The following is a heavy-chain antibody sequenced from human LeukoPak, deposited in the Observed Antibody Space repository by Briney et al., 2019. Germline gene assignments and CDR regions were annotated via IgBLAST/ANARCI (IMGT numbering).Heavy chain of an antibody. D-gene: IGHD3-10*01. V-gene: IGHV5-51*01. J-gene: IGHJ1*01. CDR1: GYSFNTYW. CDR2: IYPGDSDT. Sequence: GESLKISCKGSGYSFNTYWIGWVRPMPGKGLEWMGIIYPGDSDTRYSPSFQGQVTISADKSISTAYLQWSSLKASDTAMYYCARQKRSYPADFRHWGQGTLVTVSS. CDR3: ARQKRSYPADFRH.